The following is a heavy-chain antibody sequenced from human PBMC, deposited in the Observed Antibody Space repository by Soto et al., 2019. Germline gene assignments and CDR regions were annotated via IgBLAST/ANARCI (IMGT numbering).Heavy chain of an antibody. Sequence: EGSLRLSCAASGFTFSSYWMSWVRQAPGKGLEWVANIKQDGSEKYYVYSVKGRFTISRDNANNSLYPKMKSLRAEDTAVYYCARGSFSVLRFLEWLPTTDYYGMDXCGQGTTVTVS. CDR1: GFTFSSYW. J-gene: IGHJ6*02. D-gene: IGHD3-3*01. CDR3: ARGSFSVLRFLEWLPTTDYYGMDX. V-gene: IGHV3-7*03. CDR2: IKQDGSEK.